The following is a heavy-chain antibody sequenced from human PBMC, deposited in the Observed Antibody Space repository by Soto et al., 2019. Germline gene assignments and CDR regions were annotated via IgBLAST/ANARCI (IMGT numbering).Heavy chain of an antibody. D-gene: IGHD3-3*02. Sequence: QVQLVQSGAEVKKPGSSVKVSCKAPGGTFSSYAISWVRQAPGQGLEWMGGIIPIFATAKYAQKFQGRVTITADESTSTGYMELSSLRSEDTAVYYCARSQGRSSSLDIYYYYYYGMDVWGQGTTVTVSS. J-gene: IGHJ6*02. CDR2: IIPIFATA. V-gene: IGHV1-69*01. CDR3: ARSQGRSSSLDIYYYYYYGMDV. CDR1: GGTFSSYA.